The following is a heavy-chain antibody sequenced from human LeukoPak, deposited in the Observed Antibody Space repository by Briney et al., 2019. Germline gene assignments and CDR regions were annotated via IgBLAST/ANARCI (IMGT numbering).Heavy chain of an antibody. J-gene: IGHJ4*02. CDR1: GFTFSSYG. CDR2: ISYDGSNK. V-gene: IGHV3-30*03. D-gene: IGHD3-3*02. Sequence: PGGSLRLTCAASGFTFSSYGMHWVRQAPGKGLEWVAVISYDGSNKYYADSVKGRFTISRDNSKNTLYLQMNSLRAEDTAVYYCARILAPFVYWGQGTLVTVSS. CDR3: ARILAPFVY.